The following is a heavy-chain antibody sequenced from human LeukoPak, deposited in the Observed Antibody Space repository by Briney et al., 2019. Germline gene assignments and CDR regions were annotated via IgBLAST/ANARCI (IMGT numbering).Heavy chain of an antibody. D-gene: IGHD4-17*01. V-gene: IGHV4-38-2*02. CDR3: ARVTDYGPSSKQFDD. J-gene: IGHJ4*01. CDR2: IYHSGST. Sequence: SEALSLTCTVSGYSISSGYYWGWIRQPPGKGLEWIGSIYHSGSTYYNPSLKSRVTISVDTSKNQFSLKLSSVTAADTAVYYCARVTDYGPSSKQFDDWGQGTLVTVSS. CDR1: GYSISSGYY.